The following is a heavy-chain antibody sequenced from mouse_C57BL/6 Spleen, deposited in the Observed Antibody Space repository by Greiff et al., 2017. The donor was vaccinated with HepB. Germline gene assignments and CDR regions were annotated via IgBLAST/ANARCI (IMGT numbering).Heavy chain of an antibody. Sequence: VQLQQSGPELVKPGASVKISCKASGYTFTDYYMNWVKQSHGKSLEWIGDITPNNGGTSYNQKFKGKATLTVDKSSSTAYMERRSLTSEDSAVYYCARRGYYGSSYDYWGQGTTLTVSS. V-gene: IGHV1-26*01. D-gene: IGHD1-1*01. J-gene: IGHJ2*01. CDR2: ITPNNGGT. CDR1: GYTFTDYY. CDR3: ARRGYYGSSYDY.